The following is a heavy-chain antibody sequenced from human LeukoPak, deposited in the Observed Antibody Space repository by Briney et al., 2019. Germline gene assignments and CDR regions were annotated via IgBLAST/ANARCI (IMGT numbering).Heavy chain of an antibody. D-gene: IGHD5-18*01. V-gene: IGHV4-61*01. Sequence: SETLSLTCTVSGGSVSSGSYYWSWIRQPPGKGLEWIGYIYYSGSTNDNPSPKSRVTISVDTSKNQFSLKLSSVTAADTAVYYCARGKQLWLPSPFDYWGQGTLVTVSS. J-gene: IGHJ4*02. CDR3: ARGKQLWLPSPFDY. CDR1: GGSVSSGSYY. CDR2: IYYSGST.